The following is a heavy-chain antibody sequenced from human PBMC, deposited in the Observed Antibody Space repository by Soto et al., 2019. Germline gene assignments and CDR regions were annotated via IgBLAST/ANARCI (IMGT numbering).Heavy chain of an antibody. V-gene: IGHV1-46*01. Sequence: GASVKVSCKASGYTFTSYYLHWVRQAPGQGLEWMGIINPSGGSTSYAQKFQGRVTMTRDTSTSTVHMELSSLRSEDTAVYYCARDTYCSSTSCYGMDVRGQGTTVTVSS. J-gene: IGHJ6*02. CDR2: INPSGGST. D-gene: IGHD2-2*01. CDR3: ARDTYCSSTSCYGMDV. CDR1: GYTFTSYY.